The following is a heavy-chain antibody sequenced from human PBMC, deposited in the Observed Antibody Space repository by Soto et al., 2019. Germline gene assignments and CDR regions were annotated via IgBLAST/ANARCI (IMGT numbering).Heavy chain of an antibody. CDR1: GFTFSSYA. CDR3: VKDPGAVTGDEHFQH. CDR2: ISSNGGTT. V-gene: IGHV3-64D*06. Sequence: VGSLRLSCSASGFTFSSYAMHWVRQAPGKGLEYASGISSNGGTTYYVDSVKGRFIISRDNSKNTLYLQMTSLKTEDTAVYYCVKDPGAVTGDEHFQHWGLGTLVTVSS. J-gene: IGHJ1*01. D-gene: IGHD6-19*01.